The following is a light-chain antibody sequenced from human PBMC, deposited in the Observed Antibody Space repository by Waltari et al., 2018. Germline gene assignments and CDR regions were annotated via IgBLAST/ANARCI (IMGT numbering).Light chain of an antibody. CDR3: QQYNDWPPRDT. Sequence: EKVMTQSPATLSVSPGERATLSCRASQIVTTNLAWYQQKPGQAPRLLIYGASTRATGIPARFSGSGSGTDFTLTINSLQSEDFAVYFCQQYNDWPPRDTFGQGTKLQIK. CDR2: GAS. V-gene: IGKV3-15*01. CDR1: QIVTTN. J-gene: IGKJ2*01.